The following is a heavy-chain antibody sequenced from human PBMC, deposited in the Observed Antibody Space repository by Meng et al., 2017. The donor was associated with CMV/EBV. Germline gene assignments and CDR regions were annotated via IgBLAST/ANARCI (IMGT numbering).Heavy chain of an antibody. J-gene: IGHJ4*02. Sequence: VTFSSYAMHWVRQAPGKGLEWVAVISYDGSNKYYADSVKGRFTISRDNSKNTLYLQMNSLRAEDTAVYYCARDMGPYCGGDCYGPVYWGQGTLVTVSS. CDR2: ISYDGSNK. CDR3: ARDMGPYCGGDCYGPVY. V-gene: IGHV3-30*04. CDR1: VTFSSYA. D-gene: IGHD2-21*01.